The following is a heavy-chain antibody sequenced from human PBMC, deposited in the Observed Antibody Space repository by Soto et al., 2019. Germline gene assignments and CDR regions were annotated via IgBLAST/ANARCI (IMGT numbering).Heavy chain of an antibody. Sequence: QVQLVESGGGVVQTGRSLRLSCAASGFTFSSYAMHWVRQAPGKGLEWVAVISYDVSNKYYADSVKGRFTISRDNSKNTLFLQMNSLRAEDTAVYYCARVGRLHYFDYWGQGTLVTVSS. CDR2: ISYDVSNK. D-gene: IGHD4-17*01. J-gene: IGHJ4*02. CDR1: GFTFSSYA. CDR3: ARVGRLHYFDY. V-gene: IGHV3-30-3*01.